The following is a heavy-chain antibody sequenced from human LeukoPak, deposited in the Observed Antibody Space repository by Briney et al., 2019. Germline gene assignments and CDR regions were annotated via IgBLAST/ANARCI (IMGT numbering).Heavy chain of an antibody. CDR1: GFTFSSYA. CDR3: AKGRGTAVTSAANY. J-gene: IGHJ4*02. V-gene: IGHV3-23*01. D-gene: IGHD4-17*01. CDR2: ISGSGDNT. Sequence: PGGSLRLSCAASGFTFSSYAMSWVRQAPGKGLEWVSSISGSGDNTCYADSVKDRFSISRDNSKTTVSLQMNSLRAEDTAVYYCAKGRGTAVTSAANYWGREPWSPSPQ.